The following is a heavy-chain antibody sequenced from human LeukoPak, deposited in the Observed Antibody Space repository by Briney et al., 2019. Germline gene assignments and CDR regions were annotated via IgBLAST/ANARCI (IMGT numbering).Heavy chain of an antibody. V-gene: IGHV1-2*02. CDR3: SGRYGPGPV. CDR2: ILPDGRDT. J-gene: IGHJ4*02. D-gene: IGHD3-10*01. Sequence: ASVKVSCKASGYTFAAHHIHWVRQAPGQGLEWMGWILPDGRDTKYSQKFQDRMTLTTDTSTYTAYMELSRLIPDDTAVYYCSGRYGPGPVWGQGTLISASP. CDR1: GYTFAAHH.